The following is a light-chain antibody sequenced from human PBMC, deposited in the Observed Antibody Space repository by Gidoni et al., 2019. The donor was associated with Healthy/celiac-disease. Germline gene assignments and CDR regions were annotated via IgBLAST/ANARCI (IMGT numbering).Light chain of an antibody. J-gene: IGKJ4*01. Sequence: EILFTQPPGTLPLSTGERATLACRASQSVSSSYVAWYQQKPGQAPTLLIYGASSRATGIPDRFSGSGSGTDFTLTISRLEPEDFAVYYCQQYGSSLLTFGGGTKVEIK. CDR2: GAS. CDR1: QSVSSSY. V-gene: IGKV3-20*01. CDR3: QQYGSSLLT.